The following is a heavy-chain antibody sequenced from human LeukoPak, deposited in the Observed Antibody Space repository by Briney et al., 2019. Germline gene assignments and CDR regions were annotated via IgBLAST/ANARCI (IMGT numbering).Heavy chain of an antibody. Sequence: PGGSLRLSCAASGFTFSSYGMHWVRQAPGKGLEWVAFIRYDGSNKYYADSVKGRFTISRDNSKNTLYLQMNSLRAEDTAVYYCAKDLIAFDYGGNSGGYWGQGTLVTVSS. J-gene: IGHJ4*02. V-gene: IGHV3-30*02. CDR2: IRYDGSNK. CDR1: GFTFSSYG. CDR3: AKDLIAFDYGGNSGGY. D-gene: IGHD4-23*01.